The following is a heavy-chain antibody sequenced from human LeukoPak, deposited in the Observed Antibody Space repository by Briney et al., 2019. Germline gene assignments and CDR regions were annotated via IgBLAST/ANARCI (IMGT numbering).Heavy chain of an antibody. J-gene: IGHJ4*02. CDR3: ATGTHYDLLPF. CDR2: FDPGSGEI. V-gene: IGHV1-24*01. CDR1: GYSNSELS. Sequence: AASVKVSCKVYGYSNSELSTHWVRQAPGKGLEWMGGFDPGSGEIIYEQKFQDRVTMTEDTSTDTAYMELSSLRAEDTAMYYCATGTHYDLLPFWGQGTLVTVSS. D-gene: IGHD3-9*01.